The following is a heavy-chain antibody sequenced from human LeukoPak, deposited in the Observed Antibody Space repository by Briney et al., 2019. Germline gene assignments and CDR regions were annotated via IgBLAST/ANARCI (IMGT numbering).Heavy chain of an antibody. CDR3: ARQTYDFWSGYASYYYYYMDV. J-gene: IGHJ6*03. CDR1: GGSISSYY. Sequence: SETLSLTCTVSGGSISSYYWSWIRQPPGKGLEWIGSIYYSGSTYYNPSLKSRVTISVDTSKNQFSLKLSSVTAADTAVYYCARQTYDFWSGYASYYYYYMDVWGKGTTVTVSS. V-gene: IGHV4-39*01. D-gene: IGHD3-3*01. CDR2: IYYSGST.